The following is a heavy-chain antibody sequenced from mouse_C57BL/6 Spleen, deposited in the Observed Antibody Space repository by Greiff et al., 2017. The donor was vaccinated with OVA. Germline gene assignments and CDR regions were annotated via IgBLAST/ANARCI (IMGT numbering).Heavy chain of an antibody. D-gene: IGHD2-3*01. CDR2: INPYNGGT. CDR3: ARLEGLLRLFDY. Sequence: EVKLMESGPVLVKPGASVKMSCKASGYTFTDYYMNWVKQSHGKSLEWIGVINPYNGGTSYNQKFKGKATLTVDKSSSTAYMELNSLTSEDSAVYYCARLEGLLRLFDYWGQGTTLTVSS. J-gene: IGHJ2*01. V-gene: IGHV1-19*01. CDR1: GYTFTDYY.